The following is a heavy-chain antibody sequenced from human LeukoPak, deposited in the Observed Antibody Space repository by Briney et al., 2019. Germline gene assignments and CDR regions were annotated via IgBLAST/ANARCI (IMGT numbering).Heavy chain of an antibody. V-gene: IGHV1-69*05. J-gene: IGHJ4*02. CDR3: ARGAVGFGELRDNDY. Sequence: GASVKVSCKASGGTFSSYAISWVRQAPGQGLEWMGGIIPIFGTANYAQKFQGRVTITTDESTSTAYMELSSLRSEDTAVYYCARGAVGFGELRDNDYWGQGTLVTVSS. CDR1: GGTFSSYA. CDR2: IIPIFGTA. D-gene: IGHD3-10*01.